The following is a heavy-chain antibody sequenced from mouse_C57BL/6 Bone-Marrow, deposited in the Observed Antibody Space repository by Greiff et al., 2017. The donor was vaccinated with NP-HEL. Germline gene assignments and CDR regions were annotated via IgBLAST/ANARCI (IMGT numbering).Heavy chain of an antibody. CDR2: ILPGSGNT. D-gene: IGHD1-1*01. CDR1: GYTFTGNW. Sequence: QVQLQQSGAELMKPGASVKLSCKATGYTFTGNWIEWVKQRLGHGLEWIGEILPGSGNTYYNERFKGKATVTADTSSNTAYMQLSSLTTEDSAIYYCARDYYGSSYFDYWGQGTTLTVSS. J-gene: IGHJ2*01. CDR3: ARDYYGSSYFDY. V-gene: IGHV1-9*01.